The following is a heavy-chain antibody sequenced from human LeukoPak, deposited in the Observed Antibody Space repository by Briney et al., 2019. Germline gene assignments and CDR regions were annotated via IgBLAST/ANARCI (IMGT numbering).Heavy chain of an antibody. D-gene: IGHD6-19*01. J-gene: IGHJ3*02. CDR3: ARGKYSSGWTDAFDI. V-gene: IGHV3-53*01. Sequence: AGGSLRLSCAASGFTVSSNYMSWVRQAPGKGLEWVSVIYSGGSTYYADSVKGRFTISRDNSKNTLYLQMNSLRAEDTAVYFCARGKYSSGWTDAFDIWGQGTMVTVSS. CDR1: GFTVSSNY. CDR2: IYSGGST.